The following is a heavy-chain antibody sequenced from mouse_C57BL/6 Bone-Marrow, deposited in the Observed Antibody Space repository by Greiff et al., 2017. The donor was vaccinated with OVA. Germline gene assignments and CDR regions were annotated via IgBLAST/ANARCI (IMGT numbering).Heavy chain of an antibody. CDR2: IDPANGNT. J-gene: IGHJ1*03. Sequence: VHVKQSVAELVRPGASVKLSCTASGFNIKNTYMHWVKQRPEQGLEWIGRIDPANGNTKYAPKFQGKATITADTSSNTAYLQLSSLTSEDTAIYYCALIYYDYDLYWYLDVWGTGTTVTVSS. CDR3: ALIYYDYDLYWYLDV. CDR1: GFNIKNTY. D-gene: IGHD2-4*01. V-gene: IGHV14-3*01.